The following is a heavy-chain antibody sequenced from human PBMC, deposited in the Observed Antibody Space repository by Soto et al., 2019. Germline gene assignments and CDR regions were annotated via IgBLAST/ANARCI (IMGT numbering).Heavy chain of an antibody. Sequence: EVQLVESGGGLVQPGGSLRLSCAASGFTFSSYWMSWVRQAPGKGLEWVANIKQDGSEKYYVDSLKGRFTISRDNAKNSMYLQRNSLGAEDTAVYYCARRGGGAARPYYFDYWGQGTLVTVSS. CDR3: ARRGGGAARPYYFDY. CDR2: IKQDGSEK. V-gene: IGHV3-7*03. D-gene: IGHD6-6*01. J-gene: IGHJ4*02. CDR1: GFTFSSYW.